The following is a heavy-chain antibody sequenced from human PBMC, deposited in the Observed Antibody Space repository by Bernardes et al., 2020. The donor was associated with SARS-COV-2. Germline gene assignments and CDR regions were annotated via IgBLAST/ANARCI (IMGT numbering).Heavy chain of an antibody. CDR3: ARDLTIMGMDI. J-gene: IGHJ6*02. CDR1: GFTVSNYF. V-gene: IGHV3-66*02. CDR2: IYSGTDI. D-gene: IGHD5-12*01. Sequence: WGSLRLSCAASGFTVSNYFINWVRQAPGKGLEWISGIYSGTDIKYADSVKGRFTISRDNSKNTVYLQMNSLRPEDTAVYYCARDLTIMGMDIWGHGTTVKVPS.